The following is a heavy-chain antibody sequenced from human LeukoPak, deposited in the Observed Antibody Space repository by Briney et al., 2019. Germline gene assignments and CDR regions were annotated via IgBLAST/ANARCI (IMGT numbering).Heavy chain of an antibody. CDR3: AKDGIAAASR. J-gene: IGHJ4*02. Sequence: PGGSLRLSCAASGFTFSSYGMHWVRQAPGKGLEWVAVISYDGSNKYYADSVKGRFTISRDNSKNTLDLQMNSLRAEDTAVYYCAKDGIAAASRWGQGTLVTVSS. D-gene: IGHD6-13*01. V-gene: IGHV3-30*18. CDR2: ISYDGSNK. CDR1: GFTFSSYG.